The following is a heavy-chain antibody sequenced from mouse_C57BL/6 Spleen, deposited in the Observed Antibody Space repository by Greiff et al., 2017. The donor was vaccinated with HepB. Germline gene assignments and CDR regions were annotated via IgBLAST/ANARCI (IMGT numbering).Heavy chain of an antibody. CDR3: ARKTTVVPWYFDV. D-gene: IGHD1-1*01. V-gene: IGHV1-50*01. CDR2: IDPSDSYT. J-gene: IGHJ1*03. Sequence: QVQLQQPGAELVKPGASVKLSCKASGYTFTSYWMQWVKQRPGQGLEWIGEIDPSDSYTNYNQKFKGKATLTVDTSSSTAYMQLSSLTSADSAVYYCARKTTVVPWYFDVWGTGTTVTVSS. CDR1: GYTFTSYW.